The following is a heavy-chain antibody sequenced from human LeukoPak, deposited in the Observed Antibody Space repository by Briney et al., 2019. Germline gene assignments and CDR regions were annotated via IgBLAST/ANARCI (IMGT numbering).Heavy chain of an antibody. CDR2: ISGSGGST. CDR3: ARVVSWGWFDP. V-gene: IGHV3-23*01. Sequence: PGGSLRLSCAASGFTFSSYGMSWVRQAPGKGLEWVSAISGSGGSTYYADSVKGRFTISRDNAKNSLDLQLSSLRAEDTALYYCARVVSWGWFDPWGQGTLVTVSA. J-gene: IGHJ5*02. CDR1: GFTFSSYG. D-gene: IGHD5/OR15-5a*01.